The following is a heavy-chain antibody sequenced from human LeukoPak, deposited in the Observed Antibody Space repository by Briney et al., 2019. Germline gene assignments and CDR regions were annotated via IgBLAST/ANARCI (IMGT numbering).Heavy chain of an antibody. CDR1: GGSISSYF. CDR2: MSNTGIT. V-gene: IGHV4-59*01. D-gene: IGHD5/OR15-5a*01. CDR3: AKASVSTAVLFDS. Sequence: SETLSHTCTVSGGSISSYFWNWIRQPPGQRLEWIGYMSNTGITKYNPSLKSRVTISADTSKNQFSLKLNSVTAADTAVYYCAKASVSTAVLFDSWGHGTLVAVSS. J-gene: IGHJ4*01.